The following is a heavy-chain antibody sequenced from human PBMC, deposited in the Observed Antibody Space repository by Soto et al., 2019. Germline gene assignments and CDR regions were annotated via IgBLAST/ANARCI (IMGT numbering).Heavy chain of an antibody. V-gene: IGHV3-7*03. Sequence: VRLSCAVSGFRFRDYWMSWVRQAPGKGLELVANIKHDESDKYYVDSVKGRFTISRDNAKNALYLQMNSLRVEDTAVYYCAAYCYTMTCKHFHWYSWGQGTQVTVS. D-gene: IGHD3-16*02. CDR1: GFRFRDYW. J-gene: IGHJ5*02. CDR3: AAYCYTMTCKHFHWYS. CDR2: IKHDESDK.